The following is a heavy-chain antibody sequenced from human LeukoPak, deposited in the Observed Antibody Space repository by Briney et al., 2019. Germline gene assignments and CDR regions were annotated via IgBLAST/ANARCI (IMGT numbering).Heavy chain of an antibody. CDR3: AKGGSLSVVTPAYGMDV. Sequence: PGRSLRLSCAASGFTFSSYGMHWVRQAPGKGLEWVSVISYDGSNKYYADSMKGRFTISRDNSKNTLYLQMNSLRAEDTAVYYCAKGGSLSVVTPAYGMDVWGQGTTVTVSS. D-gene: IGHD4-23*01. CDR1: GFTFSSYG. CDR2: ISYDGSNK. V-gene: IGHV3-30*18. J-gene: IGHJ6*02.